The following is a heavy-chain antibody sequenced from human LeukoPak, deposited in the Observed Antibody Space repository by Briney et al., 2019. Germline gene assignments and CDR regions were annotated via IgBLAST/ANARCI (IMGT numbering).Heavy chain of an antibody. Sequence: GESLKISCMGSGYSFSNYWIGWVRQMPGKSLEWMGIIYPDESNIRYSPSFQGQVTISVDKSISTAYLQWSSLKASDTAIYYCARHEGGGWYIDYWGQGTLVTVSS. J-gene: IGHJ4*02. V-gene: IGHV5-51*01. D-gene: IGHD6-19*01. CDR2: IYPDESNI. CDR3: ARHEGGGWYIDY. CDR1: GYSFSNYW.